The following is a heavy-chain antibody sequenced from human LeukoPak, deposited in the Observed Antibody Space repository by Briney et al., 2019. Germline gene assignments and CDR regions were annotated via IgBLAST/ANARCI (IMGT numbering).Heavy chain of an antibody. CDR3: VRDGEAAAISVNYWFDP. Sequence: ASVKVSCKASGFAFTSYDINWVRQASGQGLEWMGWMNPNNGNTGYAQKFQGRVTMTRDTSINTAYMELRGLRSEDTAVYYCVRDGEAAAISVNYWFDPWGQGTLVTVSS. D-gene: IGHD2-2*02. CDR1: GFAFTSYD. CDR2: MNPNNGNT. J-gene: IGHJ5*02. V-gene: IGHV1-8*01.